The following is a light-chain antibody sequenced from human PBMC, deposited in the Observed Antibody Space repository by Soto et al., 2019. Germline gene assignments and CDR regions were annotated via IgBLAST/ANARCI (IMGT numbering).Light chain of an antibody. J-gene: IGLJ2*01. V-gene: IGLV1-51*02. CDR3: GTWDSSLSAVV. CDR2: ENN. CDR1: SSNVGKHY. Sequence: QSVLTQPPSVSAAPGQTVTISCSGSSSNVGKHYVSWYQQLPGTAPKLLIYENNNRPSGISDRFSGSKSGTSATLGITGLQTGDEADYHCGTWDSSLSAVVFGGGTQLTVL.